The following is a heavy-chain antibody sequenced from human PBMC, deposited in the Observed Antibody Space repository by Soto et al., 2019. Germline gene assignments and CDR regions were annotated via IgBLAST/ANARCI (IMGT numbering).Heavy chain of an antibody. D-gene: IGHD6-13*01. Sequence: QVQLVESGGGVVQPGRSLRLSCAASGFTFSSYGMHWVRQAPGKGLEWVAVISYDGSNKYYADSVKGRFTISRDNSKNTLYLQMNSLRAEDTAVYYCVGLAGQASNVDYWGQGTLVTVSS. CDR3: VGLAGQASNVDY. CDR2: ISYDGSNK. V-gene: IGHV3-30*03. J-gene: IGHJ4*02. CDR1: GFTFSSYG.